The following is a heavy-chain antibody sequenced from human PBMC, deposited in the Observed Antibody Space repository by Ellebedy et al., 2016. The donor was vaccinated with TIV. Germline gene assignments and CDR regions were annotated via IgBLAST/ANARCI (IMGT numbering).Heavy chain of an antibody. CDR3: AREAIQLWSSALDY. Sequence: ASVKVSXXASGYTFTSYGNSWVRQAPGQGLEWMGWISAYNGNTNYAQKLQGRVTMTTDTSTSTAYMELRSLRSDDTAVYYCAREAIQLWSSALDYWGQGTLVTVSS. V-gene: IGHV1-18*04. D-gene: IGHD5-18*01. CDR2: ISAYNGNT. J-gene: IGHJ4*02. CDR1: GYTFTSYG.